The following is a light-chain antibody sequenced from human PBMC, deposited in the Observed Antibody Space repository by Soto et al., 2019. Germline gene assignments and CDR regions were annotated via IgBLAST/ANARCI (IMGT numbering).Light chain of an antibody. CDR2: DVT. CDR1: SSDVGGYNY. J-gene: IGLJ2*01. V-gene: IGLV2-14*03. CDR3: SSYTTRNTVV. Sequence: QSVLTQPASVSAYPGQSITISCSGTSSDVGGYNYVSWYQQRPGKAPQLLIYDVTNRPSGVSYRFSGSKSGSTASLTISGLQSEDEADYYCSSYTTRNTVVFGGGTKVT.